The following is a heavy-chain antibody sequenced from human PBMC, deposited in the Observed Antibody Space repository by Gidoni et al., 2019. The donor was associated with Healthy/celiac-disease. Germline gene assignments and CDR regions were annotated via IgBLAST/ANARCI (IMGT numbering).Heavy chain of an antibody. D-gene: IGHD3-22*01. CDR3: AAALGITMIVVVSNDY. CDR2: VSGSGGST. Sequence: EVQLLVSGGGLVQPGGSLRLSCAASGLTLSSCAMSWVRQAPGKGLEWVSAVSGSGGSTYYADAVKGRFTISRDNSKNTLYLQMNSLRAEDTAVYYCAAALGITMIVVVSNDYWGQGTLVTVSS. V-gene: IGHV3-23*01. CDR1: GLTLSSCA. J-gene: IGHJ4*02.